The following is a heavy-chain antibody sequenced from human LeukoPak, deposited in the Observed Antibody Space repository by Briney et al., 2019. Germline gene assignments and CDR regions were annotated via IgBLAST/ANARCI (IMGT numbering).Heavy chain of an antibody. CDR2: ITSTSSTM. CDR1: AFTFSTYN. D-gene: IGHD6-13*01. V-gene: IGHV3-48*02. Sequence: GGSLRLACAAAAFTFSTYNMNWVRQAPGKGLEWISYITSTSSTMYYADSVKGRFTISRDNAKNSLYLQMNNLRDEDTAVYYCARDHYSRNDYWGQGTLVTVSS. CDR3: ARDHYSRNDY. J-gene: IGHJ4*02.